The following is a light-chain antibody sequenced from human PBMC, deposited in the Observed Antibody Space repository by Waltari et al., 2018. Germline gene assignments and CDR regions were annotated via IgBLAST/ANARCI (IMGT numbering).Light chain of an antibody. CDR1: QGITSA. J-gene: IGKJ5*01. CDR2: DAS. Sequence: AIQLTQSPSSLSASVGDRVTITCRTSQGITSALAWYQQKPGKAPKLLIYDASSLESGVPSRFSGSESGTDFTLTISSLQSEDFATYYCQHFNTYPPGITFGQGTRLEI. CDR3: QHFNTYPPGIT. V-gene: IGKV1-13*02.